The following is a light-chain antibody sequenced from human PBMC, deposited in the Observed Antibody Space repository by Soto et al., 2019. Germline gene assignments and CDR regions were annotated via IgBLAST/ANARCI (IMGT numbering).Light chain of an antibody. V-gene: IGKV3-20*01. CDR2: GAS. J-gene: IGKJ2*03. Sequence: EIVLTQSPGTLSLSPGERATLSCRASQSVSSSYLAWYQQQPGQAPRLLIYGASSRATGIPDRFSGSGSGTDFTLTISRLEPEDFAVYDCQQYGSLPPRYSFGQGTKLEIK. CDR3: QQYGSLPPRYS. CDR1: QSVSSSY.